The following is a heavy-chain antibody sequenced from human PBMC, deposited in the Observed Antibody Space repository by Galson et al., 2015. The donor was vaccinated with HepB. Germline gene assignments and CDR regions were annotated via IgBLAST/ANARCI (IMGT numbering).Heavy chain of an antibody. D-gene: IGHD3-22*01. CDR1: GYSFTNFY. V-gene: IGHV1-2*06. J-gene: IGHJ4*02. CDR3: ARLGWQETGYSDSASAY. Sequence: SVKVSCKASGYSFTNFYLHWVRQAPGQGLEWMGRIDPRSGDTDYARHFQNRVALTRDTSTDTAYMQLTGLTSADTASYFCARLGWQETGYSDSASAYWGQGTLVIVSS. CDR2: IDPRSGDT.